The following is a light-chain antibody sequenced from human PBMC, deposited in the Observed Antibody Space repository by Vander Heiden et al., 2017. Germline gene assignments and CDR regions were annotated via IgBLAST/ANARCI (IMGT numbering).Light chain of an antibody. Sequence: QSVLTQPPSASGTPGQRVTISCSGSSSNIGSNYVYWYQQLPGTAPKRLIYSNNQRPSGVPDRFSGSKSGTSASLEISGLRSEDEADDYCAAWDDSLSGQVFGGGTKLTVL. J-gene: IGLJ2*01. CDR3: AAWDDSLSGQV. CDR1: SSNIGSNY. V-gene: IGLV1-47*02. CDR2: SNN.